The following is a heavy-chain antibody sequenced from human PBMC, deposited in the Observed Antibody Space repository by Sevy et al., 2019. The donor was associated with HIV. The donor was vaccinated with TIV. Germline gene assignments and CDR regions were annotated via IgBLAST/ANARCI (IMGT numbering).Heavy chain of an antibody. D-gene: IGHD5-18*01. CDR1: GFTFSSYA. V-gene: IGHV3-30-3*01. Sequence: GGSLRLSCAASGFTFSSYAMHWVRQAPGKGLEWVAVISYDGSNKYYADSVKGRFTISRDNSKNTLYLQKNSLRAEDTAVYYCARGEIQLWGSPRDYGMDVWGQGTTVTVSS. J-gene: IGHJ6*02. CDR3: ARGEIQLWGSPRDYGMDV. CDR2: ISYDGSNK.